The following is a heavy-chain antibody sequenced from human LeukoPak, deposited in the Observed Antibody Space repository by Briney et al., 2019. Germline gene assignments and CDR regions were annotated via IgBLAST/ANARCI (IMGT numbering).Heavy chain of an antibody. J-gene: IGHJ4*02. CDR3: ARDPPHCSSTSCERNFDY. V-gene: IGHV1-2*02. Sequence: ASVKVSCKASGYTFTGYYMHWVRQAPGQGPEWMGWINPNSGGTNYAQKFRGRVTMTRDTSISTAYMELSRLRSDDTAVYYCARDPPHCSSTSCERNFDYWGQGTLVTVSS. CDR2: INPNSGGT. D-gene: IGHD2-2*01. CDR1: GYTFTGYY.